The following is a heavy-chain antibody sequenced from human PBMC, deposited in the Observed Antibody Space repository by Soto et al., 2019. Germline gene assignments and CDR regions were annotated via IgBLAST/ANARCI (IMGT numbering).Heavy chain of an antibody. V-gene: IGHV4-39*02. CDR1: GGSINSGDYY. J-gene: IGHJ4*02. CDR2: IFYSGST. CDR3: ARVRENYFDS. Sequence: SETLSLTCTVSGGSINSGDYYWRWIRQPPGKGLEWIGSIFYSGSTYYNPSLKSRVTISVDTSKKHFSLKLSSVSAADTAVYYCARVRENYFDSWGQGILVTVSS.